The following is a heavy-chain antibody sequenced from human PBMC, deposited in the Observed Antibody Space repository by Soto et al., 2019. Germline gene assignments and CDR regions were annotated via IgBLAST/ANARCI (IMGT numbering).Heavy chain of an antibody. CDR2: ILVGGST. J-gene: IGHJ3*02. CDR1: GFICSSYD. D-gene: IGHD3-22*01. CDR3: AKEHETSGGDFEI. Sequence: GGSLRLSCAVSGFICSSYDMGWVRQAPGKGLEWVSTILVGGSTHYEDAVKGRFTISRDTSKNTVYLQMNSLTAGDTAVYYCAKEHETSGGDFEIYGQGTMVTVS. V-gene: IGHV3-23*01.